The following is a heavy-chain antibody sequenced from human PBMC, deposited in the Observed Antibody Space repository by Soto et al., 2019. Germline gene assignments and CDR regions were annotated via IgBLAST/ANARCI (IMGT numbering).Heavy chain of an antibody. Sequence: SETVSLTCTVSGGSISSYYWSWIRQPPGKGLEWIGYIYYSGSTNYNPSLKSRVTISVDTSKNQFSLKLSSVTAADTAVYYCERGDPGSGFYYFDYWGQGTLVTVSS. CDR3: ERGDPGSGFYYFDY. CDR2: IYYSGST. CDR1: GGSISSYY. V-gene: IGHV4-59*01. J-gene: IGHJ4*02. D-gene: IGHD6-19*01.